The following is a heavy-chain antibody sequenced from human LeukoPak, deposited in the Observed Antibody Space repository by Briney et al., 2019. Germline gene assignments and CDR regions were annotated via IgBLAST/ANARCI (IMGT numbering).Heavy chain of an antibody. J-gene: IGHJ4*02. CDR3: ARVTGTDYLISYFDY. V-gene: IGHV4-38-2*02. CDR1: GYSISSGYY. CDR2: IYYSGST. Sequence: PSETLSLTCTVSGYSISSGYYWGWIRQPPGKGLEWIGYIYYSGSTNYNPFLKSRVTISVDTSKNQFSLKLSSVTAADTAVYYCARVTGTDYLISYFDYWGQGTLVTVSS. D-gene: IGHD1-20*01.